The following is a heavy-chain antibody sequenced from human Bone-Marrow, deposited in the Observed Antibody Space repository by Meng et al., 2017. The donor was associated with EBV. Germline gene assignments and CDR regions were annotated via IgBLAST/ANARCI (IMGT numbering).Heavy chain of an antibody. V-gene: IGHV1-69*01. CDR3: ASESGRGYTPDY. D-gene: IGHD3-10*01. CDR1: GGPLNSEA. J-gene: IGHJ4*02. Sequence: QGTVEQSGAGVKKPGSSVKVACKTSGGPLNSEAISWVRQAPGQGLEWLGGLIPMFGAPNYAQKFQGRVTITADASTSTHYMELSSLRSEDTAVYYCASESGRGYTPDYWGQGTLVTVSS. CDR2: LIPMFGAP.